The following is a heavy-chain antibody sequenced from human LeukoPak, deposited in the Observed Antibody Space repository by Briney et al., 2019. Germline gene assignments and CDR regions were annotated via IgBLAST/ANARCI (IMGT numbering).Heavy chain of an antibody. CDR2: ISSNGGST. J-gene: IGHJ4*02. V-gene: IGHV3-64*04. CDR3: AKDRSAVVRASPMDY. D-gene: IGHD3-10*01. Sequence: GGSLRLSCSASGFTFSNYAMHWVRQAPGKGLEYVSAISSNGGSTYYADSVKGRFTISRDNSKNTLYLHMNSLRPEDTAVYYCAKDRSAVVRASPMDYWGQGTLVIVSS. CDR1: GFTFSNYA.